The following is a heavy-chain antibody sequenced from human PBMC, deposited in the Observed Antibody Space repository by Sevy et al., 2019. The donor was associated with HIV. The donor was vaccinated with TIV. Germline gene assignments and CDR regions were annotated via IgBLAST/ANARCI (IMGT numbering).Heavy chain of an antibody. J-gene: IGHJ6*02. CDR3: ARDLRPHLLYSDFWRRYSGMDV. CDR1: AFTFSTYG. Sequence: GGSLRLSCVASAFTFSTYGMHWVRQAPGKGLEWVSVISFDGSHKYYADSVKGRCTVSRDNSKNTLNLQMNSLRAEDTAVYYCARDLRPHLLYSDFWRRYSGMDVRGQGTTVTVSS. V-gene: IGHV3-30*03. CDR2: ISFDGSHK. D-gene: IGHD3-3*01.